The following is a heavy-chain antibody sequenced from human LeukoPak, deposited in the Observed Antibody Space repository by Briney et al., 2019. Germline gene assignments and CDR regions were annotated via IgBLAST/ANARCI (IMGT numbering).Heavy chain of an antibody. V-gene: IGHV3-9*01. J-gene: IGHJ5*02. CDR2: ISWNSGSI. CDR1: GFTFDDYA. D-gene: IGHD1-26*01. CDR3: AKDRSIGTYYTFDH. Sequence: GGSLRLSCAASGFTFDDYAMHWVRQAPGKGLEWVSGISWNSGSIGYADSVKGRFTVSRDDSKNNLYLQMSRLTAADTAVYYCAKDRSIGTYYTFDHWGQGTLVTVSS.